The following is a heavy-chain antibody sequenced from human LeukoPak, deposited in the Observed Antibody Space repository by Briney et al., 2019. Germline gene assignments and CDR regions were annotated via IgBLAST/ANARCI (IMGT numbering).Heavy chain of an antibody. CDR2: IYYSGST. Sequence: SETLSLTCTVSGGSISNSGFYWGWIRQPPGKGLEWIATIYYSGSTYYNPSLKSRVTMSVDTSKNQFSLKLSSVTAADTAVYYCARLGSGWYNWFDPWGQGTLVTVSS. CDR3: ARLGSGWYNWFDP. CDR1: GGSISNSGFY. J-gene: IGHJ5*02. D-gene: IGHD6-19*01. V-gene: IGHV4-39*07.